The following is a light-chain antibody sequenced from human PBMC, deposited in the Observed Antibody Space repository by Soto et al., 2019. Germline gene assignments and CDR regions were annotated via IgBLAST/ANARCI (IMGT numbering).Light chain of an antibody. CDR1: SSNIGSNY. CDR2: RNN. J-gene: IGLJ7*01. V-gene: IGLV1-47*01. CDR3: AVWDDSLSGPV. Sequence: QSVLTQPPSASGTPGQRVTISCSGSSSNIGSNYVYWYQQLPGTAPKLLNYRNNQRPSGVPDRFSGSKAGTSASLAISGLGSEDEADYYCAVWDDSLSGPVFGGGTQLTVL.